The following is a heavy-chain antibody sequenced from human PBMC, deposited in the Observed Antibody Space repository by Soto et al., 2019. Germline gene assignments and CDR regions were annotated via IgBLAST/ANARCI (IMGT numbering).Heavy chain of an antibody. CDR3: ARASQGPYYDYIWGSYRPPPGFDY. CDR1: GFTFSSYW. Sequence: GGSLRLSCAASGFTFSSYWMSWVRQAPGKGLEWVANIKQDGSEKYYVDSVKGRFTISRDNAKNSLYLQMNSLRAEDTAVYYCARASQGPYYDYIWGSYRPPPGFDYWGQGTLVTVSS. D-gene: IGHD3-16*02. J-gene: IGHJ4*02. V-gene: IGHV3-7*01. CDR2: IKQDGSEK.